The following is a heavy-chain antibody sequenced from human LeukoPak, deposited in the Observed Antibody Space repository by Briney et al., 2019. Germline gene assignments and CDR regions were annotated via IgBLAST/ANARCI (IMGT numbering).Heavy chain of an antibody. CDR1: GFTFSDYY. D-gene: IGHD3-10*01. J-gene: IGHJ4*02. Sequence: GGSLRLSCAASGFTFSDYYMSWIRQAPGKGLEWVSYISSSGSTIYYADSVKGRLTISRDNAKNSLYLQMNSLRAEDTAVYHCARPNYYGSGSYYDYWGQGTLVTVSS. V-gene: IGHV3-11*01. CDR3: ARPNYYGSGSYYDY. CDR2: ISSSGSTI.